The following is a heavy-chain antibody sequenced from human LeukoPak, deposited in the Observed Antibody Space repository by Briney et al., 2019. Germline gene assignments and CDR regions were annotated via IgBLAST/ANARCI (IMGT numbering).Heavy chain of an antibody. CDR3: AREKRYSSNWFDP. CDR1: GGSFSGYY. V-gene: IGHV4-34*01. D-gene: IGHD5-12*01. Sequence: PSETLSLTCAVYGGSFSGYYWSWIRQPPGKGLEWIGEINHSGSTNYNPSLKSRVTISVDTSKNQFSLKLSSVTAADTAVYNCAREKRYSSNWFDPWGQGTLVTVSS. CDR2: INHSGST. J-gene: IGHJ5*02.